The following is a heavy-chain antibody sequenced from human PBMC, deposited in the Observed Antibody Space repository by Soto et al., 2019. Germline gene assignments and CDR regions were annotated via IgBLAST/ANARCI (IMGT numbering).Heavy chain of an antibody. Sequence: ASVKVSCKASGYTFTDYYIQWVRQAPGQGLEYMGWISPKSGGEAHAQKFRGRVTMTRDTSVNSAYLHLSSLTSDETAVYFCARCHSGFRCNLDYWGQGNLVTVSS. J-gene: IGHJ4*02. CDR1: GYTFTDYY. V-gene: IGHV1-2*02. CDR3: ARCHSGFRCNLDY. CDR2: ISPKSGGE. D-gene: IGHD6-25*01.